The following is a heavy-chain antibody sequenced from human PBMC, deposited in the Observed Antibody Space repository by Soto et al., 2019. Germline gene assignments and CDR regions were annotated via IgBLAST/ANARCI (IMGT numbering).Heavy chain of an antibody. Sequence: SETLSLTCTVSGGSISSSSYYWGWIRQPPGKGLEWIGSIYYSGSTYYNPSLKSRVTISVDTSKNQFSLKLSSVTAADTAVYYCATGGSISTLNWFDPWGQGTLVTVSS. V-gene: IGHV4-39*01. J-gene: IGHJ5*02. D-gene: IGHD3-16*01. CDR2: IYYSGST. CDR3: ATGGSISTLNWFDP. CDR1: GGSISSSSYY.